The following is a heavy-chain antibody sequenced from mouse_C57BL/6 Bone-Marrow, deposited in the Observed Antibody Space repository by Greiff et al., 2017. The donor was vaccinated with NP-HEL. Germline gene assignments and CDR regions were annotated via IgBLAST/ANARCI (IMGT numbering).Heavy chain of an antibody. Sequence: EVQLQQSGPGLAKPSQTLSLTCSVTGYSITSDYWNWIRKFPGNKLEYMGYISYSGSTYYNPSLKSRISITRDTSKNQYYLQLNSVTTADTATYYCAGGIYYDYFYWYFDVWGTGTTVTVSS. J-gene: IGHJ1*03. CDR1: GYSITSDY. CDR2: ISYSGST. V-gene: IGHV3-8*01. D-gene: IGHD2-4*01. CDR3: AGGIYYDYFYWYFDV.